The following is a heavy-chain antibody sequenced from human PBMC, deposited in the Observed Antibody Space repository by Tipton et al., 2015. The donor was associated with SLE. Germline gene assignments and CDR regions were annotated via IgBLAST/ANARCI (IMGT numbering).Heavy chain of an antibody. J-gene: IGHJ3*02. D-gene: IGHD3-10*01. CDR1: GGSISSGDYY. V-gene: IGHV4-61*02. CDR3: ARDPFDYYGSGTAFDI. CDR2: IYTTGST. Sequence: TLSLTCTVSGGSISSGDYYWTWFRQPAGKGLEWIGRIYTTGSTNYNPSLESRVPISADTSKNQFSLKLSSVTAADAAVYYCARDPFDYYGSGTAFDIWGQGTMVTVSS.